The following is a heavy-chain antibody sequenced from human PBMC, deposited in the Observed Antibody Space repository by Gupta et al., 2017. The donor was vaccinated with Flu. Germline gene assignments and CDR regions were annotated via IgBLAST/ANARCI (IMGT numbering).Heavy chain of an antibody. Sequence: EWVAVISHDGKNKYYADSVKGRFTISRDNFENTLFLQVNSLRAEDTAVYYCAKDGVPLRFLEWSPPYYYMNVWGKGTTVTVSS. V-gene: IGHV3-30*18. CDR3: AKDGVPLRFLEWSPPYYYMNV. D-gene: IGHD3-3*01. J-gene: IGHJ6*03. CDR2: ISHDGKNK.